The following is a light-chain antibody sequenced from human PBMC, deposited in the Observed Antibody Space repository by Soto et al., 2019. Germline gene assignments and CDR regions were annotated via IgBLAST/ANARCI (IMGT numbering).Light chain of an antibody. CDR2: EVS. V-gene: IGLV2-14*02. Sequence: QSALTQPASVSGSPGQSITISCTGTSSDVGSYNLVSWYQQHPDKAPKLMIYEVSNRPSGVSNRFSGSKSGNTASLTISGLQAEDEADYYCSSYTSSSTPNVFGTGTQLTVL. J-gene: IGLJ1*01. CDR1: SSDVGSYNL. CDR3: SSYTSSSTPNV.